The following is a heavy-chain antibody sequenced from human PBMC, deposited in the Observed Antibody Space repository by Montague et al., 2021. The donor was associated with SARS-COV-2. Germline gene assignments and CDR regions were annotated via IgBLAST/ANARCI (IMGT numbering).Heavy chain of an antibody. CDR3: GRGLVGFVGLWL. Sequence: TLSLTCTVSGDSTNSGCYYWSWLRQPAGKGLEWIGRVYRSGDTYYHPSLESRISISIDTSKNQISLRLTSVTAADTGVYYCGRGLVGFVGLWLWGHGTLVTVSS. V-gene: IGHV4-61*02. D-gene: IGHD1-26*01. CDR1: GDSTNSGCYY. CDR2: VYRSGDT. J-gene: IGHJ4*03.